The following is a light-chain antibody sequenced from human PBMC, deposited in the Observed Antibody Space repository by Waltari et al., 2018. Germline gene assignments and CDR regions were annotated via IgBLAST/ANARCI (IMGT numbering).Light chain of an antibody. CDR2: LGS. Sequence: DIGIAPSPLSVPVTPGESASIPCRSSHSLLHSNGHNYFDWYLQKPGQSPQLLIYLGSHRASGVPDRFSGSGSGTDFTLKISSVEAEDVGVYYCMQALIAPYTFGQGTKLEIK. V-gene: IGKV2-28*01. CDR3: MQALIAPYT. J-gene: IGKJ2*01. CDR1: HSLLHSNGHNY.